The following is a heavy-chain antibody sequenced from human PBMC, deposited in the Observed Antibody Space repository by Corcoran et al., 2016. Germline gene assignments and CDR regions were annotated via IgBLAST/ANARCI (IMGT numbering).Heavy chain of an antibody. Sequence: QVQLQQSDPGLVKPSQTLSLTCAISGDSVSSNSAAWNWIRQSPSRGLEWLGRTYYRSKWYNDYAVSVKSRITINPDTSKNQFSLQLNSGTPEDTGGYYWVRGVGYSSSWYYFDPLGQGTLVTDS. CDR2: TYYRSKWYN. J-gene: IGHJ5*02. CDR3: VRGVGYSSSWYYFDP. D-gene: IGHD6-13*01. CDR1: GDSVSSNSAA. V-gene: IGHV6-1*01.